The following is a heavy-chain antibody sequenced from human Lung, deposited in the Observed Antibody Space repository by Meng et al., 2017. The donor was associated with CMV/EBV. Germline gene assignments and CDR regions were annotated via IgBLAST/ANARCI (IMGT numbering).Heavy chain of an antibody. Sequence: SVXVSCKASGYTFADYFIHWVRQAPGQGLEWMGRINPRGGGPNYVQKYQDRVTLTMDTSITTAYLEMSGLTSDDTAVYYCAREAETANYYWGQGTLVTFSS. CDR3: AREAETANYY. CDR1: GYTFADYF. D-gene: IGHD5-18*01. J-gene: IGHJ4*02. V-gene: IGHV1-2*02. CDR2: INPRGGGP.